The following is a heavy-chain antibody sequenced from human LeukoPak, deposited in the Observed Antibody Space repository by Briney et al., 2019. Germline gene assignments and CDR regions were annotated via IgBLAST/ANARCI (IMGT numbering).Heavy chain of an antibody. V-gene: IGHV3-7*01. D-gene: IGHD3-3*01. CDR1: GFTFRNHW. Sequence: GGSLRLSCVASGFTFRNHWMSWVRQAPGEGPEWVANINQDGSEKYYVDSVKCRFTISRDSAESSLYLQMSSLRAEDTAVYYCARLLSQQYSVWSGSYKTYYYYYMDVWGKGTTVTVSS. J-gene: IGHJ6*03. CDR2: INQDGSEK. CDR3: ARLLSQQYSVWSGSYKTYYYYYMDV.